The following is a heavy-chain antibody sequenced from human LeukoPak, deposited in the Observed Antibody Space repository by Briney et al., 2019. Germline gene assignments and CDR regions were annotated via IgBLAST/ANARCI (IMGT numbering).Heavy chain of an antibody. CDR2: ISGSGGST. D-gene: IGHD1-26*01. CDR3: AKTASGSYYGYYFDY. J-gene: IGHJ4*02. CDR1: GFTFSSYA. V-gene: IGHV3-23*01. Sequence: GGSLRLSCAASGFTFSSYAMSWVRQAPGKGLEWVSAISGSGGSTYYADSVKGRFTISRDNSKNTRYLQMNSLRAEDTAVYYCAKTASGSYYGYYFDYWGQGTLVTVSS.